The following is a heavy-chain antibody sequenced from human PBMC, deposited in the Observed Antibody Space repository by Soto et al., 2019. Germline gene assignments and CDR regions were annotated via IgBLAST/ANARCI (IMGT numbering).Heavy chain of an antibody. J-gene: IGHJ4*02. V-gene: IGHV3-74*01. Sequence: EVQLVESGGGLVQPGGSLRLSCAVSGFTFSSFWMHWVRQAPGEGLVWVSRINTDGSSTSYADSVKGRFTISSDNGNNTLYLQMNSLRVEATAMYYCAKRGVATVALSYWGQGTLVTVSS. CDR2: INTDGSST. CDR3: AKRGVATVALSY. D-gene: IGHD3-10*01. CDR1: GFTFSSFW.